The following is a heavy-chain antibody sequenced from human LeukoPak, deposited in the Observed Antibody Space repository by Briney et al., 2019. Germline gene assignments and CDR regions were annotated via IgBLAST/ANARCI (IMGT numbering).Heavy chain of an antibody. J-gene: IGHJ3*02. CDR1: GYTFTGYY. CDR3: AIDWLWDAFDI. D-gene: IGHD3-9*01. CDR2: MNPNSGNT. V-gene: IGHV1-8*02. Sequence: GASVKVSCKASGYTFTGYYMHWVRQAPGQGLEWMGWMNPNSGNTGYAQKFQGRVTMTRNTSISTAYMELSSLRSEDTAVYYCAIDWLWDAFDIWGQGTMVTVSS.